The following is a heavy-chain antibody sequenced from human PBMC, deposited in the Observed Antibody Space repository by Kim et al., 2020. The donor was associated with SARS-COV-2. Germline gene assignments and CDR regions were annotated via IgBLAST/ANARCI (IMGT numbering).Heavy chain of an antibody. V-gene: IGHV3-74*01. Sequence: ADTVKGRSTIARDNAKNTLYLQMNSLRAEDTAVYYCTRAYHYYSSGYQDYWGQGTLVTVSS. CDR3: TRAYHYYSSGYQDY. D-gene: IGHD3-22*01. J-gene: IGHJ4*02.